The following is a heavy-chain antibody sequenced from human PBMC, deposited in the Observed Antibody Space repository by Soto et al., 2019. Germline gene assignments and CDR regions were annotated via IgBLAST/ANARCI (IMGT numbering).Heavy chain of an antibody. J-gene: IGHJ6*02. CDR3: ARDAHCGGATGFLAMDV. Sequence: QVQLVQSGAEVKKPGASVKVSCKASGYTFTSDGVSWVRQAPGQGLEWMGWISGYNANTNYAQRLRHRTTLPTATSTSTAFMELRRLRSDDSAGYYCARDAHCGGATGFLAMDVSRQGTTITFSS. V-gene: IGHV1-18*04. CDR2: ISGYNANT. CDR1: GYTFTSDG. D-gene: IGHD2-21*01.